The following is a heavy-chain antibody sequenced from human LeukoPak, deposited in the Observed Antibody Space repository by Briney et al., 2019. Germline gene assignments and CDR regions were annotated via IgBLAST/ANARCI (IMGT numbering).Heavy chain of an antibody. CDR2: IYYSGNT. J-gene: IGHJ6*03. Sequence: SETLSLTCTVSGGSISSSSYYWGWIRQPPGKGLEWIGSIYYSGNTYYNPSLKSRVTISVDTSKNQFSLKLSSVTAADTAVYYCARVFGGYYYYMDVWGKGTTVTVSS. V-gene: IGHV4-39*01. CDR3: ARVFGGYYYYMDV. CDR1: GGSISSSSYY. D-gene: IGHD3-10*01.